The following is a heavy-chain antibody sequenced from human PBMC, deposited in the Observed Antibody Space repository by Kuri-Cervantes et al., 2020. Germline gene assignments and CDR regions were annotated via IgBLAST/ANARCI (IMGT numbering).Heavy chain of an antibody. Sequence: ASVKVSCKASGYTFTSYGISWVRQAPGQGLEWMGIINPSGGSTSYAQKFQGRVTMTRDTSTSTVYMELSSLRSEDTAVYYCARGRGYSYGYHYYGMDVWGQGTMVTVSS. V-gene: IGHV1-46*01. CDR2: INPSGGST. D-gene: IGHD5-18*01. J-gene: IGHJ6*02. CDR1: GYTFTSYG. CDR3: ARGRGYSYGYHYYGMDV.